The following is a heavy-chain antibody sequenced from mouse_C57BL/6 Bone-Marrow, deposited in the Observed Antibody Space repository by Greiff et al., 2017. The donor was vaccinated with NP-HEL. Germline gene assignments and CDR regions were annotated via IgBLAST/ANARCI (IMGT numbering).Heavy chain of an antibody. Sequence: EVQGLESGGGLVKPGGSLKLSCAASGFTFSDYGMHWVRQAPEKGLEWVAYISSGSSTIYYADTVKGRFTISRDNAKNTLFLQMTSLRSEDTAMYYCARQQLAFAYWGQGTLVTVSA. V-gene: IGHV5-17*01. J-gene: IGHJ3*01. CDR3: ARQQLAFAY. D-gene: IGHD4-1*02. CDR1: GFTFSDYG. CDR2: ISSGSSTI.